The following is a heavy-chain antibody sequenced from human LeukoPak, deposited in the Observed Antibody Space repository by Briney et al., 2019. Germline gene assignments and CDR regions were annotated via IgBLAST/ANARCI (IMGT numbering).Heavy chain of an antibody. CDR3: ASLKGSSWFNYYYGMDV. CDR1: GGSFSGYY. D-gene: IGHD6-6*01. Sequence: SETLSLTCAVYGGSFSGYYWSWIRQPPGKGLEWIGYIYYSGSTNYNPSLKSRVTISVDTSKNQFSLKLSSVTAADTAVYYCASLKGSSWFNYYYGMDVWGQGTTVTVSS. V-gene: IGHV4-59*01. J-gene: IGHJ6*02. CDR2: IYYSGST.